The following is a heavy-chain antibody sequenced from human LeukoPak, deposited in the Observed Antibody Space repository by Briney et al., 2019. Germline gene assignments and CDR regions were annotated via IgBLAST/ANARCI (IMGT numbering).Heavy chain of an antibody. J-gene: IGHJ4*02. CDR3: ARGPVSSGSYYFDY. V-gene: IGHV3-23*01. Sequence: GGSLRLSHAPSGFPLSSYAMSGVRPAPRKGLEWVSAINGGGASTYYADTVKGRFTISRDNSKNTLYLQMNSLRAEDTAVYYCARGPVSSGSYYFDYWGQGTLVTVSS. CDR2: INGGGAST. D-gene: IGHD3-10*01. CDR1: GFPLSSYA.